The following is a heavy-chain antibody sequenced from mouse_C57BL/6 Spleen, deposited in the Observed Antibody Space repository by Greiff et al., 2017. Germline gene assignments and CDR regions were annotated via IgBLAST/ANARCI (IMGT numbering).Heavy chain of an antibody. D-gene: IGHD1-1*01. CDR2: ISSGGDYI. J-gene: IGHJ1*03. CDR1: GFTFSSYA. V-gene: IGHV5-9-1*02. CDR3: TRVTFITTVFDV. Sequence: EVQVVESGEGLVKPGGSLKLSCAASGFTFSSYAMSWVRQTPEKRLEWVAYISSGGDYIYYADTVKGRFTISRDNARNTLYLQMSSLKSEDTAMYYCTRVTFITTVFDVWGTGTTVTVSS.